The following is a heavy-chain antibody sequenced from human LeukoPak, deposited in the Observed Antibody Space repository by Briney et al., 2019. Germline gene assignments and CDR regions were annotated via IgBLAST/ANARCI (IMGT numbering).Heavy chain of an antibody. V-gene: IGHV3-23*01. J-gene: IGHJ6*02. CDR2: ISGSGVST. CDR1: GFTFSRYA. CDR3: AKEMRFGVYGMDV. Sequence: GGSLRLSCAASGFTFSRYAMSWVRQAPGKGLEWVSAISGSGVSTNYADSVKGRFTISRDNSKNTLYLQMNSLRAEDTAVYYCAKEMRFGVYGMDVWGQGTTVTVSS. D-gene: IGHD3-10*01.